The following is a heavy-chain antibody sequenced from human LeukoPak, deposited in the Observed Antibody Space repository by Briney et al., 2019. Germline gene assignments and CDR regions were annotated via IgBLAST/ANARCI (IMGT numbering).Heavy chain of an antibody. CDR1: GFTFSSYS. V-gene: IGHV3-21*01. Sequence: PGGSLRLSCAASGFTFSSYSMKWVRPAPGKGLEWVSSISSSSSYIYYADSVKGRFTISRDNAKNSLYLQMNSLRAEDTAVYYCARDFHDYFPWGQGTLVTVSS. J-gene: IGHJ5*02. CDR3: ARDFHDYFP. D-gene: IGHD3-16*01. CDR2: ISSSSSYI.